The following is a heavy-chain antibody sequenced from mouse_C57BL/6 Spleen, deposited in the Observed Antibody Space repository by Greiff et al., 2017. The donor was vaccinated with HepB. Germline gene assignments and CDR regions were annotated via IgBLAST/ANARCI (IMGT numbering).Heavy chain of an antibody. J-gene: IGHJ3*01. D-gene: IGHD2-4*01. V-gene: IGHV1-67*01. CDR1: GYTFTDYA. CDR3: ARGRDDYDFAY. Sequence: QVQLQQSGPELVRPGVSVKISCKGSGYTFTDYAMHWVKQSHAKSLEWIGVISTYYGDASYNQKFKDKATMTLDKSSSTAYMELARLTSEDSAVYYCARGRDDYDFAYWGQGTLVTVSA. CDR2: ISTYYGDA.